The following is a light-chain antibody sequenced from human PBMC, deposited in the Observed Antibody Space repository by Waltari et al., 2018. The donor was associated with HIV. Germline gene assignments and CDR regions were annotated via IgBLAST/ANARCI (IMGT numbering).Light chain of an antibody. Sequence: QSALTQPASVSGSPGQSITISCTGASSDIVGYNFFSWYQQHPGKAPKPMSYDVSNRPSGVSNRFSGSKSGNTASLTISGLQAEDEADYYCSSYTSSSTLFVFGTGTKVTVL. CDR2: DVS. J-gene: IGLJ1*01. V-gene: IGLV2-14*01. CDR1: SSDIVGYNF. CDR3: SSYTSSSTLFV.